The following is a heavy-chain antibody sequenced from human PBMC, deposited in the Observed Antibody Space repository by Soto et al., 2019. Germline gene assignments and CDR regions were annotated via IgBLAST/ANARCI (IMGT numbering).Heavy chain of an antibody. Sequence: QVQLVESGGGVVQPARSLRLSCAASGFTFSSYGMHWVRQAPGKGLEWVAVISYDGSNKYYADSVKGRFTISRDNSKNTLYLQMNSLRAEDTAVYYCAKEAHGMDVWGQGTTVTVSS. CDR3: AKEAHGMDV. J-gene: IGHJ6*02. CDR2: ISYDGSNK. CDR1: GFTFSSYG. V-gene: IGHV3-30*18.